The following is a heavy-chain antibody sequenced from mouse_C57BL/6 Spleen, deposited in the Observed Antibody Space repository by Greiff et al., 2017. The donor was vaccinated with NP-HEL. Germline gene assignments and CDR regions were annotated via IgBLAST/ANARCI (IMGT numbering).Heavy chain of an antibody. CDR3: ARGGTYGNYLDY. D-gene: IGHD2-1*01. J-gene: IGHJ2*01. Sequence: VQLKQSGPELVKPGASVKISCKASGYSFTGYYMNWVKQSPEKSLEWIGEINPSTGGTTYNQKFKAKATLTVDKSSSTAYMQLKSLTSEDSAVYYCARGGTYGNYLDYWGQGTTLTVSS. V-gene: IGHV1-42*01. CDR2: INPSTGGT. CDR1: GYSFTGYY.